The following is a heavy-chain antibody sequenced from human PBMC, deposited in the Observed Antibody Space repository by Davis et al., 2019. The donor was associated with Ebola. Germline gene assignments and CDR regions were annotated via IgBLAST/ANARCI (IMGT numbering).Heavy chain of an antibody. CDR2: ISSSGSTI. V-gene: IGHV3-48*03. Sequence: GGSLRLSCAVSGFTFSSYEMNWVRQAPGKGLEWVSYISSSGSTIYYADSVKGRFTISRDNAKKSLYLQMSSLRVEDTAVYYCAKAVWLDWLSADPLYDYWGQGTLVAVSS. CDR3: AKAVWLDWLSADPLYDY. CDR1: GFTFSSYE. D-gene: IGHD3/OR15-3a*01. J-gene: IGHJ4*02.